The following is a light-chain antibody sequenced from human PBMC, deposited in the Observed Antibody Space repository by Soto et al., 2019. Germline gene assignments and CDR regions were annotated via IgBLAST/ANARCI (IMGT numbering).Light chain of an antibody. J-gene: IGKJ1*01. CDR1: QNIGVY. Sequence: DIQMTQSPSSLSASVGDRVTITCRASQNIGVYLNWYQKKPGKAPKLLIHAASSLHSGVPSTFSGSGSGTDFALTISSLQPEDFATYFCQQSYSTPPWTLGQGTKVDIK. V-gene: IGKV1-39*01. CDR2: AAS. CDR3: QQSYSTPPWT.